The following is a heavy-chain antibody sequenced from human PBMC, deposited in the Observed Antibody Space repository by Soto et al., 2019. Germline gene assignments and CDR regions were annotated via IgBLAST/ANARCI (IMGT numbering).Heavy chain of an antibody. CDR1: GGTFSSYA. CDR2: IIPIFGTA. CDR3: ANDALECNLDY. Sequence: ASVKVSCKASGGTFSSYAISWVRQAPGQGLEWMGGIIPIFGTANYAQKFQGRVTITADESTSTAYMELSSLRSEDTAVYYCANDALECNLDYWGQGTQVTVSS. J-gene: IGHJ4*02. V-gene: IGHV1-69*13. D-gene: IGHD3-3*01.